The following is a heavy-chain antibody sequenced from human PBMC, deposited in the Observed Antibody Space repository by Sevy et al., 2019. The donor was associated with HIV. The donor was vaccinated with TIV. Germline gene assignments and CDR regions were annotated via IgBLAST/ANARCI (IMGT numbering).Heavy chain of an antibody. CDR2: IKQEGSEK. Sequence: GGSLRLSCAASAFTFSNYWMSWVRQAPGKGLEWVAKIKQEGSEKYYVGSVKGRINISRDNAKNSLYLHMHSLRAEDTAVYYCARAYYKFCGGDCYLDYWGQGTLVTVSS. CDR1: AFTFSNYW. D-gene: IGHD2-21*02. CDR3: ARAYYKFCGGDCYLDY. J-gene: IGHJ4*02. V-gene: IGHV3-7*01.